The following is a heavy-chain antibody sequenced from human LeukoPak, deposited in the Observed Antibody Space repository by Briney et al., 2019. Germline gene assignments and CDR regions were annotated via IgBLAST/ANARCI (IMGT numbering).Heavy chain of an antibody. V-gene: IGHV5-51*01. CDR3: ARHMVRGVFTAQFDY. CDR1: GYSFTSYW. Sequence: GESLKISCKGSGYSFTSYWIGWVRQMPGKGLEWMGIIYPGDSDTRYSPSFQGQVTISADKSISTAYLQWSSLKASDTAMYYWARHMVRGVFTAQFDYWGQGTLVTVSS. CDR2: IYPGDSDT. J-gene: IGHJ4*02. D-gene: IGHD3-10*01.